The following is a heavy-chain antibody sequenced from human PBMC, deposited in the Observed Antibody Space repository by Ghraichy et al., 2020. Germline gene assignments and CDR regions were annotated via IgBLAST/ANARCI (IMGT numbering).Heavy chain of an antibody. V-gene: IGHV3-23*01. CDR1: GFTFSNYA. Sequence: GGSLRLSCATSGFTFSNYAMSWVRQAPGKGLEWVSAISGGGDITYYVDSVKGRFIISRDNSKNTLYLQMNSLRAEDTAVYYCAKRGGDYYYYMDVWGKGTTVTVSS. J-gene: IGHJ6*03. D-gene: IGHD3-16*01. CDR3: AKRGGDYYYYMDV. CDR2: ISGGGDIT.